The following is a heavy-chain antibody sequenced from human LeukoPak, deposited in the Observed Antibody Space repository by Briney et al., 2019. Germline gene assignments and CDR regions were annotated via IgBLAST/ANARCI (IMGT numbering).Heavy chain of an antibody. CDR3: ARGLLTTVPPVGY. CDR2: IITYNGNT. D-gene: IGHD4-17*01. J-gene: IGHJ4*02. Sequence: ASVKGSFKTSGYTFTNFDIGWVRQAPGQGLEWMGWIITYNGNTKYAQNLPGRGTITTENTTRTAYMDLRSLRSDDTAVYYCARGLLTTVPPVGYWGQGTLVTVSS. CDR1: GYTFTNFD. V-gene: IGHV1-18*01.